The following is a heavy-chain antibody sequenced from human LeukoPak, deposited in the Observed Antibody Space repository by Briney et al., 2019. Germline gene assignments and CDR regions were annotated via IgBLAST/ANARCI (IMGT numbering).Heavy chain of an antibody. CDR1: GYTFTSYD. J-gene: IGHJ3*02. D-gene: IGHD5-18*01. V-gene: IGHV1-8*01. CDR2: MNPNSGNT. Sequence: GASVKVSCKASGYTFTSYDINWVRQATGQGLEWMGWMNPNSGNTGYAQKFQGRVTMTRNTSISTAYMELSSLRSEDTAVYYCARGSPSGYSYGGDAFDIWGQGTMVTVSS. CDR3: ARGSPSGYSYGGDAFDI.